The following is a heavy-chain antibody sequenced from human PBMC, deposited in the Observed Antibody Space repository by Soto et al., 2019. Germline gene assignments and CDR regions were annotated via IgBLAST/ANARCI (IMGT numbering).Heavy chain of an antibody. Sequence: SETLSLTCTVSGGSISSGGYYWSWIRQHPGKGLEWIGYIYYSGSTYYNPSLKSRVTISVDRSKNQFSLKLSSVTAADTAVYYCPRGRGSYESWFDPWGQGTLVTVSS. D-gene: IGHD1-26*01. CDR2: IYYSGST. J-gene: IGHJ5*02. CDR3: PRGRGSYESWFDP. CDR1: GGSISSGGYY. V-gene: IGHV4-31*09.